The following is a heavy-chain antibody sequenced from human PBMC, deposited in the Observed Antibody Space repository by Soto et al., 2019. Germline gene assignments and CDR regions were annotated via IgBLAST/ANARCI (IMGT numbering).Heavy chain of an antibody. CDR2: ISSSSDYI. D-gene: IGHD4-4*01. V-gene: IGHV3-11*06. Sequence: NPGGSLRLSCAASGFTFSDYYMSWVRQAPGKGLESVSYISSSSDYINYGGSVKGRFTVSRDNAKNSLYLQMSSLRAEDTAVFYCVRGGYRRKDCWGQGILVTVSS. J-gene: IGHJ4*02. CDR3: VRGGYRRKDC. CDR1: GFTFSDYY.